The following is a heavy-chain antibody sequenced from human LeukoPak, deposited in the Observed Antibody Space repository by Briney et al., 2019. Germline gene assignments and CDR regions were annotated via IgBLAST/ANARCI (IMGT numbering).Heavy chain of an antibody. CDR2: ISSSGSTI. CDR1: GFTFGDYY. D-gene: IGHD2-2*01. Sequence: GGSPRLSCAASGFTFGDYYMSWIRQAPGKGLERVSYISSSGSTIYYADSVKGRFTISRDNAKNSLYLQMNSLRAEDTAVYYCSRYCSSTSCLFDYWGQGTLVTVSS. V-gene: IGHV3-11*01. CDR3: SRYCSSTSCLFDY. J-gene: IGHJ4*02.